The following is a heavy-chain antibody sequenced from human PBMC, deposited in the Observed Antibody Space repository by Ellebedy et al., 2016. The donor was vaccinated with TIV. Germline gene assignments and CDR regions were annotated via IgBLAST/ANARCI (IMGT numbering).Heavy chain of an antibody. CDR3: ARDQGDYVNYFDY. J-gene: IGHJ4*02. CDR1: GFTFSSYG. Sequence: GESLKISCAASGFTFSSYGMHWVRQAPGKGLEWVAVISYDGSNKYYADSVKGRFTISRDNSKNTLYLQMNSLRAEDTAVYYCARDQGDYVNYFDYWGQGTLVTVSS. D-gene: IGHD4-17*01. V-gene: IGHV3-30*03. CDR2: ISYDGSNK.